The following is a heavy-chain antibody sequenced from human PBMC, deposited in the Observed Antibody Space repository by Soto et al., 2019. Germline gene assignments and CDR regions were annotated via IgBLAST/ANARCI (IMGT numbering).Heavy chain of an antibody. V-gene: IGHV1-46*01. CDR3: GRAFDRSGLY. CDR2: INPSGGAT. CDR1: GYTFRNYY. D-gene: IGHD3-22*01. J-gene: IGHJ4*02. Sequence: ASVKVSCKASGYTFRNYYIHWVRLAPGQGLEWMGLINPSGGATSYSQRFQGRVTITKDSSTSTVYMELSSLGSEDTAVYYCGRAFDRSGLYWGQGTLVTVSS.